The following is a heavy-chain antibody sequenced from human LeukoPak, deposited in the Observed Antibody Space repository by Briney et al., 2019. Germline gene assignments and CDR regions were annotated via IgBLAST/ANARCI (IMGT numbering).Heavy chain of an antibody. V-gene: IGHV3-66*02. J-gene: IGHJ4*02. Sequence: PGGSLRLSSAASGFTVSSNYMSWVRQAPGKGLEWVSVIYSGGSTYYADSVKGRFTISRDNSKNTLYLQMNSLRAEDTAVYYCARDFWSGSYYWGQGTLVTVSS. CDR1: GFTVSSNY. CDR2: IYSGGST. D-gene: IGHD3-3*01. CDR3: ARDFWSGSYY.